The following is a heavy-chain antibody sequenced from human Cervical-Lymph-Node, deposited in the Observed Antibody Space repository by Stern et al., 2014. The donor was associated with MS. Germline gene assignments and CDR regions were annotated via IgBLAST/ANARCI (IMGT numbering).Heavy chain of an antibody. D-gene: IGHD2/OR15-2a*01. V-gene: IGHV3-23*04. CDR2: ISANGNVA. CDR1: GFTFNIYA. CDR3: ARESQNYYGMDV. J-gene: IGHJ6*02. Sequence: EVQLVESGGGLALPGGSLRLTCAGSGFTFNIYAMSWVRQAPGKGLEWVSRISANGNVANDADSVKGRFTISRDNSMNTVHLQLSSLRVEDTAIYYCARESQNYYGMDVWGQGTTVIVSS.